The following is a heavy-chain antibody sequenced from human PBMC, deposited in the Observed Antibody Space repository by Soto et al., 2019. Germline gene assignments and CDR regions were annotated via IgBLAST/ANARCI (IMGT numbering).Heavy chain of an antibody. D-gene: IGHD6-13*01. CDR3: TSPGSGVLIAAAADDY. CDR1: GFTFSGSA. Sequence: EVQLVESGGGLVQPGGSLKLSCAASGFTFSGSAMHWVRQASGKGLEWVGRIRSKANSYATAYAASVKGRFTISRDDSKNTAYLQMNSLKTEDTAVYYCTSPGSGVLIAAAADDYWGQGTLVTVSS. V-gene: IGHV3-73*02. CDR2: IRSKANSYAT. J-gene: IGHJ4*02.